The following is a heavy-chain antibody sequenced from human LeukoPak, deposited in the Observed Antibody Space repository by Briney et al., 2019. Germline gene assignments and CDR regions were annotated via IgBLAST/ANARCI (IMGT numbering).Heavy chain of an antibody. V-gene: IGHV3-23*01. Sequence: PGGSLRLSCAASGFTFSSYAMSWVRQAPGKGLEWVSAISGSGGSTYCADSVKGRFTISRDNSKNTLYLQMNSLRAEDTAVYYCAKDEYSGYVGWFDPWGQGTLVTVSS. CDR3: AKDEYSGYVGWFDP. CDR2: ISGSGGST. D-gene: IGHD5-12*01. J-gene: IGHJ5*02. CDR1: GFTFSSYA.